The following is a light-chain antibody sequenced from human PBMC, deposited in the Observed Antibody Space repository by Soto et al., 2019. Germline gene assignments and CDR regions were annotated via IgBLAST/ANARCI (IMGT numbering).Light chain of an antibody. J-gene: IGLJ2*01. CDR2: DVT. Sequence: QSALTQPHSVSGSPGQSGTISCTGTSNDIGGYNSVSWYQRHPGKAPRLIIYDVTKRPSGVPDRFSGSKSGDTASLTISGLQSEDESEYFCCSYAGTRTFVIFGAGTKLTVL. CDR1: SNDIGGYNS. V-gene: IGLV2-11*01. CDR3: CSYAGTRTFVI.